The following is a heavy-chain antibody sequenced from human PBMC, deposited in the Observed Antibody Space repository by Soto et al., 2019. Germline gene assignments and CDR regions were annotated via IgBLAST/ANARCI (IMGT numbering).Heavy chain of an antibody. J-gene: IGHJ5*02. V-gene: IGHV1-18*04. Sequence: QVQLVQSGAEVKKPGASVKVSCKASGYTFTSYGISWVRQAPGQGLEWMGWISAYNGNTNYAQKLQGRVTMTTDTSTITAYMELRSLRSDDTAVYYCARDPTIFGAEGGFDPWGQGTLVTVSS. D-gene: IGHD3-3*01. CDR1: GYTFTSYG. CDR2: ISAYNGNT. CDR3: ARDPTIFGAEGGFDP.